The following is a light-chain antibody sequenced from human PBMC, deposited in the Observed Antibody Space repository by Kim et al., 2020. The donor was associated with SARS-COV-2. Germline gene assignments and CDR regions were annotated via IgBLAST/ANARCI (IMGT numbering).Light chain of an antibody. CDR3: QQYNSAPYS. CDR2: LAS. J-gene: IGKJ2*01. Sequence: ASVGDGVTIPCQASPSISTWLAWYQHKPGKAPKLLMYLASNLETGVSPRFSGSGSGTEFTLAISSLQPDDVATYYCQQYNSAPYSFGQGTKLEI. CDR1: PSISTW. V-gene: IGKV1-5*03.